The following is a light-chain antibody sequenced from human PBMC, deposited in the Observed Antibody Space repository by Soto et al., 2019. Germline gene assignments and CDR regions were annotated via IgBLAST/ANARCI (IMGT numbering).Light chain of an antibody. V-gene: IGKV3-11*01. CDR1: QSVSTW. CDR3: QQRSNWIT. CDR2: DAS. J-gene: IGKJ5*01. Sequence: EIVLTQSPATLSLSPGDTATLSCRASQSVSTWLTWYQQKPGQAPRLLIYDASNRATGIPARFSGSGSGTDFTLTISSLESEDFAVYYCQQRSNWITFGQGTRLEIE.